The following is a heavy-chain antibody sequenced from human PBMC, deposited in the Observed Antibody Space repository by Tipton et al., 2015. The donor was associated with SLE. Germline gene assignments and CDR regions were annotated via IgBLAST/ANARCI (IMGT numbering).Heavy chain of an antibody. Sequence: GQLVQAGAEVKKAGESLKISCKASGYTFCSYWIAWVRQTPVKGLEWGGVFYPSESASRYSPSFQGHVTVSADNSISTAFLQWDSLKVSDTGVYYCARADTFYSSFHIWGQGTMVTVSS. J-gene: IGHJ3*02. V-gene: IGHV5-51*03. CDR2: FYPSESAS. CDR3: ARADTFYSSFHI. D-gene: IGHD2/OR15-2a*01. CDR1: GYTFCSYW.